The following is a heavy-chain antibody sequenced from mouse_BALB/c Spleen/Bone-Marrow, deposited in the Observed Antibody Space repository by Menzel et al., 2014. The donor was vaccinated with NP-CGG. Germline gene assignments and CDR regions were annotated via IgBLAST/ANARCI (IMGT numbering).Heavy chain of an antibody. J-gene: IGHJ2*01. CDR2: IYPGDGDT. CDR3: ARCDGYSYYFDY. CDR1: GYAFSNYW. V-gene: IGHV1-80*01. Sequence: VHLVESGADLVRPESSVKISCKASGYAFSNYWMNWVKQRPGQGLEWIGQIYPGDGDTNYNGKFKGKATLTADKSSSTAYMQLSSLTSEDSAVYFCARCDGYSYYFDYWGQGTTLTVSS. D-gene: IGHD2-3*01.